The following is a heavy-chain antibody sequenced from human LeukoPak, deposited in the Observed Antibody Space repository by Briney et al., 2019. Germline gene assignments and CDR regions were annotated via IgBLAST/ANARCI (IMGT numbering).Heavy chain of an antibody. J-gene: IGHJ4*02. CDR3: ACWGGGNQGH. V-gene: IGHV1-2*06. CDR1: GDTFTAYY. CDR2: INPNSGDT. Sequence: ASVKVSCKASGDTFTAYYMHWVRQAPGQGLEWMGRINPNSGDTIYAQNFQGRVTVTRDTSISTAYMELSRLRSDDTAVYYCACWGGGNQGHWGQGTLATVSS. D-gene: IGHD4-23*01.